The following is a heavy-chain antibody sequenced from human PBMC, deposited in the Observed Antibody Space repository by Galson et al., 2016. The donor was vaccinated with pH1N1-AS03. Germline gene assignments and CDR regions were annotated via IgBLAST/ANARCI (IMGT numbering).Heavy chain of an antibody. J-gene: IGHJ4*02. Sequence: PALVKPTQTLTLTCSFSGFSLTSPGVCVTWVRQPPGKALEWLATIDSDDEKYYTTSLKTRLTISQDTSKNQVVLTMTNMDPVDTATYYCARVWGAAAGYFDYWGPGNLVVVSS. CDR3: ARVWGAAAGYFDY. CDR2: IDSDDEK. V-gene: IGHV2-70*20. D-gene: IGHD6-13*01. CDR1: GFSLTSPGVC.